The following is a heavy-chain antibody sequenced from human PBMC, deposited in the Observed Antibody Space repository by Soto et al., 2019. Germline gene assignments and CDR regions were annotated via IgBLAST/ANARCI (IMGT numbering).Heavy chain of an antibody. CDR2: IYHSGST. J-gene: IGHJ3*02. D-gene: IGHD3-22*01. Sequence: PSETLSLTCAVSGGSISSSNWWSWVRQPPGKGLEWIGEIYHSGSTNYNPSLKSRVTISVDKSKNQFSLKLSSVTAADTAVYYCARAPYYYDSSGLPDAFDIWGQGTMVTVSS. V-gene: IGHV4-4*02. CDR1: GGSISSSNW. CDR3: ARAPYYYDSSGLPDAFDI.